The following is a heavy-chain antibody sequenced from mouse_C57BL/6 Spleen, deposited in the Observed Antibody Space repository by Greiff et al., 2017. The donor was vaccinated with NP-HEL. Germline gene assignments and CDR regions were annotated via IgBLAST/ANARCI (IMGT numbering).Heavy chain of an antibody. Sequence: DVQLVASGGGLVKPGGSLKLSCAASGFTFSDYGMHWVRQAPEKGLEWVAYISSGSSTIYYADTVKGRFTISRDNAKNTLFLQMTSLRSEDTAMYYCSRGGYNGSSSWYCDCWGTGTTVTVSS. D-gene: IGHD1-1*01. V-gene: IGHV5-17*01. J-gene: IGHJ1*03. CDR1: GFTFSDYG. CDR2: ISSGSSTI. CDR3: SRGGYNGSSSWYCDC.